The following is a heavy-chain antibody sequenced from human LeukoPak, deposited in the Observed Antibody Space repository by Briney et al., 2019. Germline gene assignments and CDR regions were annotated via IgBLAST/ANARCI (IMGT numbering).Heavy chain of an antibody. J-gene: IGHJ5*02. D-gene: IGHD6-13*01. Sequence: GGSLRLSCAASGFTFDDYAMHWVRQAPGKDLEWVSGISWNSGSIGYADSVKGRFTISRDNAKNSLYLQMNSLRAEDTALYYCAKDIGQQLVFWFDPWGQGTLVTVSS. CDR3: AKDIGQQLVFWFDP. CDR1: GFTFDDYA. CDR2: ISWNSGSI. V-gene: IGHV3-9*01.